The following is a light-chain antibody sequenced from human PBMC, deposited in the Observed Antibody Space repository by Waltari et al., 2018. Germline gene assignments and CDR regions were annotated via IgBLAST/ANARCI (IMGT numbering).Light chain of an antibody. CDR1: QSVGNW. V-gene: IGKV1-5*03. Sequence: DIQMTQSPSTLSASVADRVTISCRASQSVGNWLPWYQQKPGKAPKLLIYMASSLESGGPSRFSGSGSETEFTLTSNSLQPDDFATYSCQQYSSFSTFGQGTTV. CDR2: MAS. CDR3: QQYSSFST. J-gene: IGKJ2*01.